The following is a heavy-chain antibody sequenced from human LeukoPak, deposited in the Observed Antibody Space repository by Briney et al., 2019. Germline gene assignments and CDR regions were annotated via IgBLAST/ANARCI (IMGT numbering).Heavy chain of an antibody. CDR2: ITGSGDAT. V-gene: IGHV3-23*01. D-gene: IGHD5-12*01. Sequence: PGGSLRLSCAASGFTFSSYALSWVRQPPGRGLEWVAAITGSGDATFYADSVKGRCIISRDNSKNTIYLQMSGLSAEDTAVYYCAKASGYDGIDPWGQGARVTVSS. J-gene: IGHJ5*02. CDR1: GFTFSSYA. CDR3: AKASGYDGIDP.